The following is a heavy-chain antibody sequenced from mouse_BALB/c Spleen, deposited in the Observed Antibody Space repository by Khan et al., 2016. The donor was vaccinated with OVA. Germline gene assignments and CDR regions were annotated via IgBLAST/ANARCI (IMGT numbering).Heavy chain of an antibody. D-gene: IGHD2-2*01. J-gene: IGHJ3*01. V-gene: IGHV1-77*01. Sequence: QVQLQQPGAELARPGASVKLSCKATGYTFTDFYINWVKQRTGQGLEWIGEIYPGSDNTYYNEKFKSKATLTADKSSSTAFMQLSSLTSEDSAVYFCARSGLGSFAYWGQGTLVTVSA. CDR1: GYTFTDFY. CDR2: IYPGSDNT. CDR3: ARSGLGSFAY.